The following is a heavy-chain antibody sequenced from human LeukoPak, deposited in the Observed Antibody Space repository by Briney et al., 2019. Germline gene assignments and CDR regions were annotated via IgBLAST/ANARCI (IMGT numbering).Heavy chain of an antibody. D-gene: IGHD1-14*01. V-gene: IGHV3-33*01. CDR2: IAYDGSRA. CDR3: TRYNNDHFDY. J-gene: IGHJ4*02. CDR1: GFTFGGYG. Sequence: PGGSLRLSCAGSGFTFGGYGMHWFRPTPGKGLEWVAVIAYDGSRAFYADSVKGRFPISRDNSKNTMSVQMDDLRAEDTAVYYCTRYNNDHFDYWGQGTLVTVSS.